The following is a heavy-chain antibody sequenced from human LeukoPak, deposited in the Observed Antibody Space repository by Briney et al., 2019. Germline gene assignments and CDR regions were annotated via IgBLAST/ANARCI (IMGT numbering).Heavy chain of an antibody. J-gene: IGHJ4*02. V-gene: IGHV6-1*01. D-gene: IGHD1-26*01. CDR3: ARSPPRGSGSYFGFGY. CDR2: TYYRSKWYN. CDR1: GDSVSSNSAA. Sequence: PSQTLSLTCAISGDSVSSNSAAWNWVRQSPSRGLEWLGRTYYRSKWYNDYAVSVKSRITINPDTSKNQFSLQLNSVTPEDTAVYYCARSPPRGSGSYFGFGYWGQGTLVTVSS.